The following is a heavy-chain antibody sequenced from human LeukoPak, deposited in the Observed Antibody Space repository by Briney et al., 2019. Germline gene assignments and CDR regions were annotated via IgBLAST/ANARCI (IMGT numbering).Heavy chain of an antibody. CDR3: ARDCRVVVVPAATRYYYMDV. Sequence: GGSLRLSCAASGFTFSDYYMSWIRQAPGKGLEWISYISSSGSTIYYADSLKGRFTVSRDNAKNSLYPQMNSLRAEDTAVYYCARDCRVVVVPAATRYYYMDVWGKGTTVTVSS. J-gene: IGHJ6*03. D-gene: IGHD2-2*01. V-gene: IGHV3-11*04. CDR2: ISSSGSTI. CDR1: GFTFSDYY.